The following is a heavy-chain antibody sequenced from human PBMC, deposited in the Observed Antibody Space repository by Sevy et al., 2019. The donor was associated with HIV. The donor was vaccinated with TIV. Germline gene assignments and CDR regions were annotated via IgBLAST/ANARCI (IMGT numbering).Heavy chain of an antibody. V-gene: IGHV3-7*03. CDR3: ASHYVWGSYRYTYYFDY. J-gene: IGHJ4*02. CDR1: GFTFSSYW. CDR2: IKQDGSEK. Sequence: GGSLRLSCAASGFTFSSYWMSWVRQAPGKGLEWVASIKQDGSEKYYVDSVKGRFTISRDNAKNSLYLQMNSLRAEDTAVYYCASHYVWGSYRYTYYFDYWGQGTLVTVSS. D-gene: IGHD3-16*02.